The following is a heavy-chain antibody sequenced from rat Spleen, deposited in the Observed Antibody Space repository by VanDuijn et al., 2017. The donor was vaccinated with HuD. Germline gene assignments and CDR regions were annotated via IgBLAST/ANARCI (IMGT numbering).Heavy chain of an antibody. J-gene: IGHJ4*01. D-gene: IGHD4-3*01. V-gene: IGHV5-31*01. CDR2: ITNAAGKV. CDR1: GFTFNNYW. CDR3: ARHNSGYGVMDA. Sequence: EVQLVESGGGLVQPGRSMKLSCAASGFTFNNYWMTWIRQAPGKGLEWVASITNAAGKVYYPDSMKGRFTISRDNAKSTLYLQMDSLRSEDTATYYCARHNSGYGVMDAWGQGASVTVSS.